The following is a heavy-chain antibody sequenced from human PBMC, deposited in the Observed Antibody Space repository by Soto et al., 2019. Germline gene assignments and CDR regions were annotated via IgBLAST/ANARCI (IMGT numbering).Heavy chain of an antibody. CDR2: IYYSGST. D-gene: IGHD2-15*01. Sequence: SETLSLTCTVSGGSISSGGYYWSWIRQHPGKGLEWIGYIYYSGSTYYNPSLKSRVTISVDTSKNQFSLKLSSVTAADTAVFYCARGSCSGGSCYTNLIFDPWGQGTLVTVSS. CDR3: ARGSCSGGSCYTNLIFDP. CDR1: GGSISSGGYY. V-gene: IGHV4-31*03. J-gene: IGHJ5*02.